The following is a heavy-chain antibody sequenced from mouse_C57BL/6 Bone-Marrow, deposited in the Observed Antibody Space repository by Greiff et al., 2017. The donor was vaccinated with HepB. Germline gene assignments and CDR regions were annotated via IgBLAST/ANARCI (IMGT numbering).Heavy chain of an antibody. V-gene: IGHV14-1*01. CDR1: GFNIKDYY. D-gene: IGHD1-1*01. Sequence: VQLQQSGAELVRPGASVKLSCTASGFNIKDYYMHWVKQRPEQGLEWIGRIDPEDGDTEYAPKFQGKATMTADTSSNTAYLQLSSLTSEDTAVYYCTLIYYYGGSHWYFDVWGTGTTVTVSS. J-gene: IGHJ1*03. CDR3: TLIYYYGGSHWYFDV. CDR2: IDPEDGDT.